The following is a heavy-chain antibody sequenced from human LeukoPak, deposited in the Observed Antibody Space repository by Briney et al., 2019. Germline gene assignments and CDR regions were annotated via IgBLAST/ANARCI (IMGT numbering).Heavy chain of an antibody. J-gene: IGHJ3*02. CDR2: ISAYNGNT. CDR1: GYTFTSYG. CDR3: ARDRIKVGAPPRAFDI. D-gene: IGHD1-26*01. Sequence: GASVKVSCKASGYTFTSYGISWVRQAPGQGLEWMGWISAYNGNTNYAQKLQGRVTMTTDTSTSTAYMELRSLRSDDTAVYYCARDRIKVGAPPRAFDIWGQGTMVTVSS. V-gene: IGHV1-18*01.